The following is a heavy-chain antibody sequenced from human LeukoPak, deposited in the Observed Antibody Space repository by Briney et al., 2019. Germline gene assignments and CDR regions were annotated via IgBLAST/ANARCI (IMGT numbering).Heavy chain of an antibody. V-gene: IGHV3-23*01. CDR2: ISGSGDTT. CDR1: SFTFSDYA. CDR3: AKPYYYGSGSYYGNFLH. J-gene: IGHJ4*02. Sequence: GGSLRLSCAASSFTFSDYAMTWVRLAPGKGLEFVSSISGSGDTTYYADSVKGRFTISRDNSKDTLYLQMDSLTADDTATYHCAKPYYYGSGSYYGNFLHWGQGTLVTVSS. D-gene: IGHD3-10*01.